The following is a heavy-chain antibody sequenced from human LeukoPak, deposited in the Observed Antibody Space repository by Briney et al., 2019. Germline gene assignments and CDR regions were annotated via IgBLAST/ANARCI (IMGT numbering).Heavy chain of an antibody. J-gene: IGHJ4*02. CDR1: GFTFSSYG. CDR3: ARDRYSSGWYGVFDY. CDR2: IWYDGSNK. D-gene: IGHD6-19*01. V-gene: IGHV3-33*01. Sequence: GGSLRLSCVASGFTFSSYGMHWVRQAPGKGLEWVAVIWYDGSNKYYADSVKGRFTISRDNSKNTLYLQMNSLRAEDTAVYYCARDRYSSGWYGVFDYWGQGTLVTVSS.